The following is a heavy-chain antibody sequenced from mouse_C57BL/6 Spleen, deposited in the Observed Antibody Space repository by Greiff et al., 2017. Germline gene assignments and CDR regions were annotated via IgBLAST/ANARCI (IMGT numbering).Heavy chain of an antibody. CDR1: GYTFTDYE. CDR3: TRGGITTVVDAWFAY. V-gene: IGHV1-15*01. Sequence: QVQLQQSGAELVRPGASVTLSCKASGYTFTDYEMHWVKQTPVHGLEWIGAIDPETGGTAYNQKFKGKAILTADKSSSTAYMELRSLTSEDSAVYYCTRGGITTVVDAWFAYWGQGTLVTVSA. D-gene: IGHD1-1*01. CDR2: IDPETGGT. J-gene: IGHJ3*01.